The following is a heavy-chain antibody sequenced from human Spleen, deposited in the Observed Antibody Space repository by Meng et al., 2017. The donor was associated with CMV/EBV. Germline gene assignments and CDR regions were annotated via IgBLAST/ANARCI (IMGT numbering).Heavy chain of an antibody. V-gene: IGHV1-18*01. CDR3: ARDTPIAAAGTEDY. CDR2: ISAYNGNT. Sequence: SGYNFTSYGISWVRQAPGQGLEWMGWISAYNGNTNYAQKLQGRVTMTTDTSTSTAYMELRSLRSDGTAVYYCARDTPIAAAGTEDYWGQGTLVTVSS. CDR1: GYNFTSYG. J-gene: IGHJ4*02. D-gene: IGHD6-13*01.